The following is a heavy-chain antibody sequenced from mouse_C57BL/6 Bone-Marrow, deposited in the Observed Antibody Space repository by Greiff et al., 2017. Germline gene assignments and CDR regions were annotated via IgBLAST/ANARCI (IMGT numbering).Heavy chain of an antibody. D-gene: IGHD1-2*01. J-gene: IGHJ3*01. Sequence: EVQLVESGGGLVQPGGSLKLSCAASGFTFSDYGMAWVRQAPRKGPAWVAFISNLAYSIYYADTVTGRFTISRENAKNTLYLEMSSLRSEDTAMYYCARHQYYGPFFAYWGQGTLVTVSA. CDR2: ISNLAYSI. CDR1: GFTFSDYG. CDR3: ARHQYYGPFFAY. V-gene: IGHV5-15*01.